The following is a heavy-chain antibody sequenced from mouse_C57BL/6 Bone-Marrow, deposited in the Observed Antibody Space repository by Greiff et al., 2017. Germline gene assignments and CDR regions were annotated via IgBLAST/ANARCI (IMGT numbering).Heavy chain of an antibody. CDR2: IDPENGDT. CDR3: TTGSKGGNYAMDY. J-gene: IGHJ4*01. V-gene: IGHV14-4*01. Sequence: VQLQQSGAELVRPGASVKLSCTASGFNIKDDYMHWVKQRPEQGLEWIGWIDPENGDTEYASKFQGKATITADTSSNTAYLQLSSLTSEDTAVYYCTTGSKGGNYAMDYWGQGTSVTVSS. D-gene: IGHD1-3*01. CDR1: GFNIKDDY.